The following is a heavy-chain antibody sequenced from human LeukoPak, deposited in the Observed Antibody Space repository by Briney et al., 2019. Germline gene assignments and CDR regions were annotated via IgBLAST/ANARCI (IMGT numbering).Heavy chain of an antibody. J-gene: IGHJ3*02. CDR3: ASSSLRGSDAFDI. CDR1: GDSVSSNSAT. D-gene: IGHD3-16*01. Sequence: SQTLSLTCAISGDSVSSNSATWNWIRQSPSRGLEWLGRTYYRSKWYTDYAVSVSSRITINPDASKNQFSLQLNSVTPEETAVYYCASSSLRGSDAFDIWGQGTMVTVSS. CDR2: TYYRSKWYT. V-gene: IGHV6-1*01.